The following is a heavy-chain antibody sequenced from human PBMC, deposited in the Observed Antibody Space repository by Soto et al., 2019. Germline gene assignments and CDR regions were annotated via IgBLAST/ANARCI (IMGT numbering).Heavy chain of an antibody. CDR2: IYPGDSDV. V-gene: IGHV5-51*01. Sequence: EVHLVQSGAEVKKPGESLKISCKGSGYSFTNYWIGWVRQMPGKGLEWMGIIYPGDSDVRYSPSFQGQVTISADKSISTAYVQWSSLKASDTAIYYCAGQSRYCTGPSCFLIGSWGQGTLVTVSS. CDR3: AGQSRYCTGPSCFLIGS. CDR1: GYSFTNYW. J-gene: IGHJ5*02. D-gene: IGHD2-2*01.